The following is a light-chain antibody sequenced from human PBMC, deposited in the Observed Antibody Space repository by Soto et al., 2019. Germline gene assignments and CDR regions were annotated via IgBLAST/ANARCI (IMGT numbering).Light chain of an antibody. CDR1: QSISTY. V-gene: IGKV1-39*02. CDR3: QVRTEWPPFMYS. CDR2: AAS. Sequence: DIQMTQSPSSLSASVGDRVTITCRASQSISTYLKWYQHKPGKAPNLLIYAASNLQTGVPSRFSGSGSGTDFTLTISRLEPEDFAVYYCQVRTEWPPFMYSFGQGNKLEVK. J-gene: IGKJ2*01.